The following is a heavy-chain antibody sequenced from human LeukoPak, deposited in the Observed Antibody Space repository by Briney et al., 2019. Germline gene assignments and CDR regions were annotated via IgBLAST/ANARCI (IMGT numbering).Heavy chain of an antibody. D-gene: IGHD4/OR15-4a*01. CDR2: ISGSTSTT. CDR1: GFTFSSFV. CDR3: VRGRLYGMDV. Sequence: GGSLTLSCAASGFTFSSFVLSWVRQAPGKGLEWVSGISGSTSTTYYADSVKGRFSISRDNSKNTVYLQVHSLRAEDTAVYFCVRGRLYGMDVWGQGTTVIVSS. V-gene: IGHV3-23*01. J-gene: IGHJ6*02.